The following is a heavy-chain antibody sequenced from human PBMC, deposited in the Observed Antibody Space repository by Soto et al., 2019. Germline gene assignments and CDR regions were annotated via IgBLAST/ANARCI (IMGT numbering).Heavy chain of an antibody. CDR3: ARGPDDYSNYNWFDP. CDR2: INHSGST. CDR1: GGSFSGYY. J-gene: IGHJ5*02. D-gene: IGHD4-4*01. Sequence: SGTLSLTCAVCGGSFSGYYWSWIRQPPGKGLEWIGEINHSGSTNYNPSLKSRVTISVDTSKNQFSLKLSSVTAADTAVYYCARGPDDYSNYNWFDPWGQGTLVTVSS. V-gene: IGHV4-34*01.